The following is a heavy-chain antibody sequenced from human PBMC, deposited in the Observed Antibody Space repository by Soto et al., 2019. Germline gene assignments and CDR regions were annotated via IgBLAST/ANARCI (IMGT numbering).Heavy chain of an antibody. CDR2: IHNSGST. CDR3: ARDQGSHPGD. V-gene: IGHV4-4*02. D-gene: IGHD6-19*01. J-gene: IGHJ4*02. CDR1: GVSISSDNW. Sequence: QVQLQESGPGLVRPSGTVSLTCAVSGVSISSDNWWSWVRQPPGKALEWSGEIHNSGSTNYNPSLKSRVTMSVVPSKDLFSLTLNSVTAADTAFYYCARDQGSHPGDWGQGTLVSVSS.